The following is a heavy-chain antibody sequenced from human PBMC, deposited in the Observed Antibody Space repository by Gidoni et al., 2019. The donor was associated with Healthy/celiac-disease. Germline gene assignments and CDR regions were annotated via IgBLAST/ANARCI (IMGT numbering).Heavy chain of an antibody. CDR3: ARMDRYDYDSSGYVDY. Sequence: QVQLQESGPGLVKPSQTLSLTCTVSGGSISSGSYYWSWIRQPAGKGLEWIGRIYTSGSTNYNPSLKSRVTISVDTSKNQFSLKLSSVTAADTAVYYCARMDRYDYDSSGYVDYWGQGTLVTVSS. CDR2: IYTSGST. J-gene: IGHJ4*02. V-gene: IGHV4-61*02. CDR1: GGSISSGSYY. D-gene: IGHD3-22*01.